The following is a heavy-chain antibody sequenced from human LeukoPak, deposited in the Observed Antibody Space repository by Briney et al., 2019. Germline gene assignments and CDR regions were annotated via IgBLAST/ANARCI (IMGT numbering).Heavy chain of an antibody. Sequence: SVKVSCKXSGGTFSSYAISWVRQAPGQGLEWMGGIIPIFGTANYAQKFQGRVTITADESTSTAYMELSSLRSEDTAVYYCARAGFGGYCSSTSCYPFDYWGQGTLVTVSS. CDR1: GGTFSSYA. V-gene: IGHV1-69*01. CDR3: ARAGFGGYCSSTSCYPFDY. CDR2: IIPIFGTA. D-gene: IGHD2-2*01. J-gene: IGHJ4*02.